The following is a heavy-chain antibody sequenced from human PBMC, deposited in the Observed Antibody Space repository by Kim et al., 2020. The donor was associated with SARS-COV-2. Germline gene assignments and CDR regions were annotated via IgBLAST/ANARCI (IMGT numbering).Heavy chain of an antibody. CDR2: ISYDGSNK. V-gene: IGHV3-33*05. D-gene: IGHD3-22*01. Sequence: GGSLRLSCAASGFTFSSYGMHWVRQAPGKGLEWVAVISYDGSNKYYADSVKGRFTISRDNSKNTLYLQMNSLRAEDTAVYYCAREYDSSGYHFDCDAFDIWGQGTMVTVSS. CDR3: AREYDSSGYHFDCDAFDI. J-gene: IGHJ3*02. CDR1: GFTFSSYG.